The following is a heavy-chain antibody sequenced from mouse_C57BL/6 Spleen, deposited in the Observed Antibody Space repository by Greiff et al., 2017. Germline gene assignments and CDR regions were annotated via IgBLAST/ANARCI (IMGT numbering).Heavy chain of an antibody. CDR3: ARRDWDVGAY. Sequence: QVQLQQPGAELVMPGASVKLSCKASGYTFTSYWMHWVKQRPGQGLEWIGEIDPSDSYTNYNQKFKGKSTLTVDKSSSTAYMQLSSLTSDDSAVYYCARRDWDVGAYWGQGTLVTVSA. J-gene: IGHJ3*01. D-gene: IGHD4-1*01. CDR1: GYTFTSYW. CDR2: IDPSDSYT. V-gene: IGHV1-69*01.